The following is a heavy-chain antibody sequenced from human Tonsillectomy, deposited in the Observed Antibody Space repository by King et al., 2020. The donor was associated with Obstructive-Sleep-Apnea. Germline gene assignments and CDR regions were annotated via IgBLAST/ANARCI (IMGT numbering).Heavy chain of an antibody. J-gene: IGHJ3*02. V-gene: IGHV3-11*01. Sequence: VQLVESGGGFVKPGGSLRLSCAASGFTFSDYFMTWISQAPGRGLEWVSHIDTTGTTMSYAASVKGRLTISRDNAMNSHYLQMNSLRGDDTAVYYCAKELYTGSGAAFDIWGQGTMVTVSS. CDR2: IDTTGTTM. CDR1: GFTFSDYF. CDR3: AKELYTGSGAAFDI. D-gene: IGHD1-26*01.